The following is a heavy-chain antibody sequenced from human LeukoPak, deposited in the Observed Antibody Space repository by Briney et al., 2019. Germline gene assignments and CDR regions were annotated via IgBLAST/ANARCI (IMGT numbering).Heavy chain of an antibody. V-gene: IGHV1-46*01. CDR1: GYTFTSYY. CDR3: ARVQPNYSHGSGYSVFDY. J-gene: IGHJ4*02. D-gene: IGHD3-22*01. CDR2: INPSGDST. Sequence: ASVKVSCKASGYTFTSYYMHWVRQAPGRGLEWMGIINPSGDSTSYAQKFQGRVTMTSDKSTSTVYMELSSLRSEDTAVYFCARVQPNYSHGSGYSVFDYWGQGTLVTVSS.